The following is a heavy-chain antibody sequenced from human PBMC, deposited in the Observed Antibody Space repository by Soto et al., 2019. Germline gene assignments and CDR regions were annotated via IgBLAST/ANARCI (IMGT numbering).Heavy chain of an antibody. V-gene: IGHV1-3*01. CDR1: GYTFTSYA. Sequence: ASVKVSCKASGYTFTSYAMHWVRQAPGQRLEWMGWINAGNGNTKYSQKFQGRVTITRDTSASTAYMELSSLRSEDTAVYYCARTPYCCPQERNYYMDVWGKGTTVTVSS. CDR3: ARTPYCCPQERNYYMDV. J-gene: IGHJ6*03. CDR2: INAGNGNT. D-gene: IGHD2-21*01.